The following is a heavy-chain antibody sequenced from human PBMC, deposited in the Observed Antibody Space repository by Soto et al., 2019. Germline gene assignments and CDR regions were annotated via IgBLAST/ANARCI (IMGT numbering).Heavy chain of an antibody. J-gene: IGHJ4*02. CDR3: AKVPIMTVVTNYFDY. CDR1: GFTFSNYA. D-gene: IGHD2-21*02. Sequence: EVQLLESGGGLVQPGGSLRLSCAASGFTFSNYAMSWVRQAPGKGLEWVSSISATGGSSHYADPVKGRFTISRDNSMDTLYLQMNSLRAEDTAVYSCAKVPIMTVVTNYFDYWGQGTLLTVSS. V-gene: IGHV3-23*01. CDR2: ISATGGSS.